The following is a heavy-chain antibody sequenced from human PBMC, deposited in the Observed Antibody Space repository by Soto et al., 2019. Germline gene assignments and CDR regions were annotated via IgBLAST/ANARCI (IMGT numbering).Heavy chain of an antibody. CDR2: IKQDGSEK. CDR1: GFTFSSYW. D-gene: IGHD6-6*01. Sequence: PVGSLRLSCAASGFTFSSYWMSWVRQAPGKGLEWVANIKQDGSEKYYVDSVKGRFTISRDNAKNSLYLQMNSLRAEDTAVYYCARGRRYSSSSHYYYYGMDVWGQGTTVTVSS. J-gene: IGHJ6*02. CDR3: ARGRRYSSSSHYYYYGMDV. V-gene: IGHV3-7*01.